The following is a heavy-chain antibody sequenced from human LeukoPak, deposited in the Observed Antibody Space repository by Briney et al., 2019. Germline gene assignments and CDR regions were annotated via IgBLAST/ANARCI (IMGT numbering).Heavy chain of an antibody. CDR2: ISYDGSNK. CDR1: GFTFSSYA. J-gene: IGHJ3*02. CDR3: ARDTYYYDSSGYYAFDI. Sequence: GGSLRLSCAASGFTFSSYAMPWVRQAPGKGLEWVAVISYDGSNKYYADSVKGRFTISRDNSKNTLHLQMNSLRAEDTAVYYCARDTYYYDSSGYYAFDIWGQGTMVTVSS. V-gene: IGHV3-30-3*01. D-gene: IGHD3-22*01.